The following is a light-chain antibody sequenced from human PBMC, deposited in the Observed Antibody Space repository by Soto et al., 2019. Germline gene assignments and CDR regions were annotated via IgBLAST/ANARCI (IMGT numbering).Light chain of an antibody. CDR3: QQSYSTPPG. J-gene: IGKJ5*01. V-gene: IGKV1-39*01. CDR1: QSISSY. CDR2: AAS. Sequence: DIQMTQSPSSLSASVGDRVTITCRVSQSISSYLNWYQQKPGKAPKLLIYAASSLQSGVPSRFSGSGSGTDFTLTISSLQPEDFATYYCQQSYSTPPGFGQGTHWRL.